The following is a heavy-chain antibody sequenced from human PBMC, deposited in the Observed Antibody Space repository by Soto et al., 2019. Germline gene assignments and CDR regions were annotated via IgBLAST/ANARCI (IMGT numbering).Heavy chain of an antibody. V-gene: IGHV3-30-3*01. J-gene: IGHJ4*02. CDR2: ISYDGTNK. Sequence: GGSLRLSCAASGFSFSISPMHWVRQAPGKGPEWVALISYDGTNKFYADSVKGRFTISRDNSKSTLYLQVDSLRPEDAAVYYCARDPKTSGGQHGAFNYFGSWGPGTLVTVSS. D-gene: IGHD2-15*01. CDR1: GFSFSISP. CDR3: ARDPKTSGGQHGAFNYFGS.